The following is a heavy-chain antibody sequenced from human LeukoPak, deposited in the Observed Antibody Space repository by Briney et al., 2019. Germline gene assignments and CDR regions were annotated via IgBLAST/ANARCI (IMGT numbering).Heavy chain of an antibody. D-gene: IGHD2-15*01. Sequence: VRSLRLSCAASGFTFSSYGMHWVRQAPGKALEWVSSISGSDGFTYYADSVKGRYTISRDNSRNTLYLQMNSLRAEDTAVYFCAKGGVVVVTASDSWGQGTLVTVSS. CDR2: ISGSDGFT. V-gene: IGHV3-23*01. CDR1: GFTFSSYG. CDR3: AKGGVVVVTASDS. J-gene: IGHJ4*02.